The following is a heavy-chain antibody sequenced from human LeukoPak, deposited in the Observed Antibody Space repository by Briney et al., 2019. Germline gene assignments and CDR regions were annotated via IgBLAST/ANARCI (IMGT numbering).Heavy chain of an antibody. D-gene: IGHD3-9*01. V-gene: IGHV4-34*01. CDR2: INHSGST. CDR3: AGSTYYDILTGYSLFDY. J-gene: IGHJ4*02. Sequence: SETLSLTCAVYGGSFSGYYWSWIRQPSGKGLEWIGEINHSGSTNYNPSLKSRATISVDTSKNQFSLKLSSVTAADTAVYYCAGSTYYDILTGYSLFDYWGQGTLVTVSS. CDR1: GGSFSGYY.